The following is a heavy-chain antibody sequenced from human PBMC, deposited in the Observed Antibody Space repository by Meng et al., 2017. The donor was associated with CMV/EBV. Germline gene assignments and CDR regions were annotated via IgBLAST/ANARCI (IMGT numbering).Heavy chain of an antibody. V-gene: IGHV1-18*01. CDR3: AREGLARHCSSTSCPRDYYYGMDV. CDR1: GYTFTSYG. D-gene: IGHD2-2*01. Sequence: ASVKVSYKASGYTFTSYGISWVRQAPGQGLEWMGWISAYNGNTNYAQKLQGRVTMTTDTSTSTAYMELRSLRSDDTAVYYCAREGLARHCSSTSCPRDYYYGMDVWGQGTTVTVSS. J-gene: IGHJ6*02. CDR2: ISAYNGNT.